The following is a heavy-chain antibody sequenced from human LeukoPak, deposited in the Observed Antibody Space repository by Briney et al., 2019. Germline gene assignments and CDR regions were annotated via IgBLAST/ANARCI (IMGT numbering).Heavy chain of an antibody. CDR3: ASCGSVNYYCVFNY. J-gene: IGHJ4*02. V-gene: IGHV4-30-4*01. Sequence: SETLSLTCTVSGASISSDDYYWGWIRQPPGKGPEWVGHIFHSGSTYYNPSLKSRVNMSVDTSTNQFSLRLSSVTAADTAVYYCASCGSVNYYCVFNYWGQGTLVTVSS. CDR2: IFHSGST. D-gene: IGHD3-10*01. CDR1: GASISSDDYY.